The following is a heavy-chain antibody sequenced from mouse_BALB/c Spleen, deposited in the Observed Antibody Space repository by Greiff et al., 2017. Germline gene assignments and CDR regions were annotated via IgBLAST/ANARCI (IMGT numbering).Heavy chain of an antibody. Sequence: VQLKESGPGLVAPSQSLSITCTVSGFSLTSYGVHWVRQPPGTGLEWLGVIWAGGSTNYNSALMSRLSISKDNSKSQVFLKMNSLQTDDTAMYYCARDQGLGYYAMDYWGQGTSVTVSS. V-gene: IGHV2-9*02. D-gene: IGHD3-3*01. J-gene: IGHJ4*01. CDR3: ARDQGLGYYAMDY. CDR2: IWAGGST. CDR1: GFSLTSYG.